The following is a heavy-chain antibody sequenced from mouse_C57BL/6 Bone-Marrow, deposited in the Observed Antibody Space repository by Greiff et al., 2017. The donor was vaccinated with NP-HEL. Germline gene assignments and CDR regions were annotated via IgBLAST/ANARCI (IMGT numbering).Heavy chain of an antibody. J-gene: IGHJ3*01. V-gene: IGHV1-64*01. CDR2: IHPNSGST. CDR3: ARKDGSSSGAWFAY. Sequence: QVQLQQPGAELVKPGASVKLSCKASGYTFTSYWMHWVKQRPGQGLEWIGMIHPNSGSTNYNEKFKSKATLTVAQSSSTAYMQLSRLTSEDSAVYYGARKDGSSSGAWFAYWGQGTLVTVSA. CDR1: GYTFTSYW. D-gene: IGHD1-1*01.